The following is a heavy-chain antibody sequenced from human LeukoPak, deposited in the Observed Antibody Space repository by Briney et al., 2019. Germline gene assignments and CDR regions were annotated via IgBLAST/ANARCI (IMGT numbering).Heavy chain of an antibody. Sequence: PGGSLRLSCAASGFTVSDNYMSWVRQAPGKGLEWVSLIYSDKTHYADSVKGRFTTSRDNSKNTLYLQMNSLRAEDTAVYYCASHWGGYWGQGTLVTVSS. CDR2: IYSDKT. J-gene: IGHJ4*02. V-gene: IGHV3-53*01. D-gene: IGHD3-16*01. CDR1: GFTVSDNY. CDR3: ASHWGGY.